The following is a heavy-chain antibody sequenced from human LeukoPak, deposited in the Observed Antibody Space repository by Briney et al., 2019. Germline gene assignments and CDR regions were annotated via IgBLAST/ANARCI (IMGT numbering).Heavy chain of an antibody. J-gene: IGHJ4*02. D-gene: IGHD3-10*01. CDR3: ARGGNRFGGFYFDY. V-gene: IGHV4-31*03. Sequence: SETLSLTCTVSADSLSSGGHYWAWIRQFPGKGLESIGFIHHSGRSRHNPTLKDRVAISVDTSRKQFALKLSSVTAADTAMYYCARGGNRFGGFYFDYWGQGIQVIVSS. CDR2: IHHSGRS. CDR1: ADSLSSGGHY.